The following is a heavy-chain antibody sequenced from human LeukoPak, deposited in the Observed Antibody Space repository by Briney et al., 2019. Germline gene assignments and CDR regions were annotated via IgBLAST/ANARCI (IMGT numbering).Heavy chain of an antibody. CDR3: ARARRTQPAVDY. CDR1: GFTFSSYA. D-gene: IGHD1-14*01. Sequence: GRSLRLSCAASGFTFSSYAMHWVRQAPGKGLEWVSYISSSGSTIYYADSVKGRFTISRDNAKNSLYLQMNSLRAEDTAVYYCARARRTQPAVDYWGQGTLVTVSS. CDR2: ISSSGSTI. V-gene: IGHV3-48*04. J-gene: IGHJ4*02.